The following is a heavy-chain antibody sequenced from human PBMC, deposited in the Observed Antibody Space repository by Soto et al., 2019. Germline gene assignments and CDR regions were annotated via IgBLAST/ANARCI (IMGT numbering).Heavy chain of an antibody. J-gene: IGHJ5*02. V-gene: IGHV1-8*01. CDR2: MNPTSGNT. CDR3: ARTPIRYCSGGSCYHNWFDP. CDR1: GYTFTSYD. Sequence: GASVKVSCKASGYTFTSYDINWVRQATGQGLEWMGWMNPTSGNTGYAQKFQGRVTMTRNTSISTAYMELSSLRSEDTAVYYCARTPIRYCSGGSCYHNWFDPWGQGTLVTVSS. D-gene: IGHD2-15*01.